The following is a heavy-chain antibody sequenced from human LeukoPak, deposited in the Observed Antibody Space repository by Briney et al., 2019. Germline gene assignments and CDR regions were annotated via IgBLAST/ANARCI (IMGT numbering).Heavy chain of an antibody. CDR2: IYYSGST. V-gene: IGHV4-31*03. Sequence: SETLSLTCTVSGGSISSGGYYWSWIRQHPGKGLEWIGYIYYSGSTYYNPSLKSRVTISVDTSKNQFSLKLSSVTAADTAVYYCARGGYSYGYWFDPWGQGTLVTVSS. CDR3: ARGGYSYGYWFDP. J-gene: IGHJ5*02. CDR1: GGSISSGGYY. D-gene: IGHD5-18*01.